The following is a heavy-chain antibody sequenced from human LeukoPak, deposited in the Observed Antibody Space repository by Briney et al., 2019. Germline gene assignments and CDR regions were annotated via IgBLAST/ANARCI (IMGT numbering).Heavy chain of an antibody. CDR2: INHSGRT. D-gene: IGHD3-10*01. Sequence: SETLSLICAVYGGSFSGYYWNWIRQPPGKGLEWIGEINHSGRTNYNPSLKSRVTISVDTSKKQFSLKLSSVTAADTAVYYCARVRRYYGSGSHGAFDIWGQGTMVTVSS. CDR1: GGSFSGYY. V-gene: IGHV4-34*01. CDR3: ARVRRYYGSGSHGAFDI. J-gene: IGHJ3*02.